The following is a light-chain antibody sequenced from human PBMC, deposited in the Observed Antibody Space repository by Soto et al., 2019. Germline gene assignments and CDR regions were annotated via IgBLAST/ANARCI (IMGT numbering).Light chain of an antibody. CDR2: HAS. Sequence: EIVMTQSPATVSVSPGERATLSCRASQSVSDKLAWYQQKPGQAPRLLIYHASARATGIPARFSGSGSGTEFTLTISSLQADDVAVYYCQQYYSSRRTFGQGT. CDR1: QSVSDK. CDR3: QQYYSSRRT. J-gene: IGKJ1*01. V-gene: IGKV3-15*01.